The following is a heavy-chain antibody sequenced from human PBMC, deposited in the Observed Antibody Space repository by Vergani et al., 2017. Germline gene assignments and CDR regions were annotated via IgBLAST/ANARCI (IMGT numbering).Heavy chain of an antibody. Sequence: QLQLQESGPGLVKPSETLSLTCTVSGGSISSSSYYWGWIRQPPGKGLEWIGSIYYSGSTYYNPSLKSRVTISVDTSKNQFSLKLSSVTAADTAVYYCARRDSSGYYVDFDYWGQGTLVTVSS. J-gene: IGHJ4*02. D-gene: IGHD3-22*01. CDR1: GGSISSSSYY. CDR2: IYYSGST. CDR3: ARRDSSGYYVDFDY. V-gene: IGHV4-39*01.